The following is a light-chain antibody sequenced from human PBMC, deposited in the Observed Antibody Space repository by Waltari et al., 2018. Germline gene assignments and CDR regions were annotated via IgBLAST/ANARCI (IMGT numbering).Light chain of an antibody. CDR2: AAS. V-gene: IGKV3-20*01. CDR3: QHYVRLPVT. Sequence: EVVLTQSPGTLSVSPGERATLSCRTRQSVGRTLAWYQQKPGQAPRLLIYAASTRATGIPDRFSGSGSGTDFSLTITRLEPEDFAVYYCQHYVRLPVTFGQGTKVEIK. CDR1: QSVGRT. J-gene: IGKJ1*01.